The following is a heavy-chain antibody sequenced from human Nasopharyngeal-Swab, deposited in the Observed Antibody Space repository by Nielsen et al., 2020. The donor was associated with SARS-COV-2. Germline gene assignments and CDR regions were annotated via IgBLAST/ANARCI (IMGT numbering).Heavy chain of an antibody. CDR3: AGLAAHGYFYYYYGMDV. Sequence: WIRQPPGKGLEWIASVYYGGNTYYNPSLKRRVTMSVDASKNQFSLKLTSMTAADTAVYYCAGLAAHGYFYYYYGMDVWGQGTTVTVSS. D-gene: IGHD6-6*01. CDR2: VYYGGNT. V-gene: IGHV4-39*01. J-gene: IGHJ6*02.